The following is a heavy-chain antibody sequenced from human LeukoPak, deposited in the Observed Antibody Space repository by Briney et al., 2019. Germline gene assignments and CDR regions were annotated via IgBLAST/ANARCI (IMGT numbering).Heavy chain of an antibody. J-gene: IGHJ4*02. CDR2: ISSKANNYAT. Sequence: GGSLRLSCAASGFIFSDSAMHWVRKASGKGLEWVGRISSKANNYATTYAASVKGRFTISRDDSKNTAYLQMNSLKIEDTAVYYCTRPCAGDCTDNYWGQGTLVTVSS. D-gene: IGHD2-21*02. CDR1: GFIFSDSA. CDR3: TRPCAGDCTDNY. V-gene: IGHV3-73*01.